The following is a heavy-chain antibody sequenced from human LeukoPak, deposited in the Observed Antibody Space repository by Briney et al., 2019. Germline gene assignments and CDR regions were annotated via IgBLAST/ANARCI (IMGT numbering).Heavy chain of an antibody. V-gene: IGHV3-21*01. Sequence: GGSLRLPCAASGVTFSSYSMNWVRRAPGKGLEWVSSISSSSSYIYYADSVKGRFTISRDNAKNSLYLQMNSLRAEDTAVYYCARVNYGDAFDIWGQGTMVTVSS. J-gene: IGHJ3*02. CDR2: ISSSSSYI. CDR1: GVTFSSYS. D-gene: IGHD3-10*01. CDR3: ARVNYGDAFDI.